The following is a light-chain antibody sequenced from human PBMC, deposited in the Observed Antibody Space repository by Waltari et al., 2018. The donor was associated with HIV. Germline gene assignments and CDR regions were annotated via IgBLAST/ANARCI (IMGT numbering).Light chain of an antibody. V-gene: IGLV2-14*01. J-gene: IGLJ2*01. Sequence: HSALTQPASVSGSPGQSITIPCTGTSSDIGDYNYVSWYQQRSGKGPKLIIYEVSTRSSGVSLRFSGSKSGNTASLTVSGLQLEDEGDYYCSSYSGSDTLVVFGGGTKLTVL. CDR2: EVS. CDR1: SSDIGDYNY. CDR3: SSYSGSDTLVV.